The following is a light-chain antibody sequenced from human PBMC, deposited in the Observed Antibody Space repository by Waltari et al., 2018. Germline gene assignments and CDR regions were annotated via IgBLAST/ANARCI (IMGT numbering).Light chain of an antibody. CDR1: QSVSSN. CDR3: QQYDNWPPYT. CDR2: GAS. Sequence: EIVMTQSPATLSVSPGERATPSCRASQSVSSNLAWYQQKPGQAPRLLIYGASTRVTGIPARFSGSGSGTEFTLTITSLRSEDFAVYYCQQYDNWPPYTFGQGTKLEIK. V-gene: IGKV3-15*01. J-gene: IGKJ2*01.